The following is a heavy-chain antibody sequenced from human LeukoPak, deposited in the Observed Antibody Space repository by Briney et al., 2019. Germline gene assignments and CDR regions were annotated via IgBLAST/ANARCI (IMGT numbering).Heavy chain of an antibody. CDR2: ISSSSSYI. D-gene: IGHD6-13*01. J-gene: IGHJ3*02. CDR3: ASDPGIAAAGPFMGSHDAFDI. Sequence: GGSLRLSCAASGFTFSSYSMNWVRQAPGKGLEWVSSISSSSSYIYYADSVKGRFTISRDNAKNSLYLQMNSLRAEDTAMYYCASDPGIAAAGPFMGSHDAFDIWGQGTMVTVSS. CDR1: GFTFSSYS. V-gene: IGHV3-21*01.